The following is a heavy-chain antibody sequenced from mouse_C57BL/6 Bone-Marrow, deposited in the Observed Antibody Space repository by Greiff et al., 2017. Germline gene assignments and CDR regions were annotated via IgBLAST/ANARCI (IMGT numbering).Heavy chain of an antibody. D-gene: IGHD2-4*01. J-gene: IGHJ2*01. CDR2: ISNGGGST. CDR1: GFTFSDYY. Sequence: EVQRVESGGGLVQPGGSLKLSCAASGFTFSDYYMYWVRQTPEKRLEWVAYISNGGGSTYYPDTVKGRFTISRDNAKNTLYLQMSRLKSDDTAMYYCARAFYYDYNYCDYWGQGTTLTVSS. V-gene: IGHV5-12*01. CDR3: ARAFYYDYNYCDY.